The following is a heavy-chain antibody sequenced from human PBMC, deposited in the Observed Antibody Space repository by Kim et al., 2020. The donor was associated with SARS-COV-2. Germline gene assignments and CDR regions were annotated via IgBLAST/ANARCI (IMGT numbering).Heavy chain of an antibody. CDR3: AKWSSGWYVY. Sequence: GGSLRLSCAASGFTFDDYAMHWVRQAPGKGLEWVSGISWNSGSIGYADSVKGRFTISRDNAKNSLYLQMNSLRAEDTALYYCAKWSSGWYVYWGQGTLVT. CDR1: GFTFDDYA. V-gene: IGHV3-9*01. CDR2: ISWNSGSI. J-gene: IGHJ4*02. D-gene: IGHD6-19*01.